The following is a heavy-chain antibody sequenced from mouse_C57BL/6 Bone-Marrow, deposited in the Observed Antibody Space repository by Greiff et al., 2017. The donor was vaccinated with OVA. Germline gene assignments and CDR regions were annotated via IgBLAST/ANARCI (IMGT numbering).Heavy chain of an antibody. CDR2: ISSGSSTI. J-gene: IGHJ3*01. V-gene: IGHV5-17*01. D-gene: IGHD3-2*02. CDR1: GFTFSDYG. CDR3: ARSLRLPSAY. Sequence: EVMLVESGGGLVKPGGSLKLSCAASGFTFSDYGMHWVRQAPEKGLEWVAYISSGSSTIYYADTVKGRFTISRDNAKNTLFLQMTSLRSEDTAMYYCARSLRLPSAYWGQGTLVTVSA.